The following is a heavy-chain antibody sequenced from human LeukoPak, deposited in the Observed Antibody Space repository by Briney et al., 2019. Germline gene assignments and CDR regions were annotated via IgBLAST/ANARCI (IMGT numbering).Heavy chain of an antibody. CDR1: GFTFSSYW. D-gene: IGHD2-15*01. CDR3: ARGGDIVVVVAAETEYYFDY. Sequence: GGSLRLSCAASGFTFSSYWMSWVRQAPGKGLEWVANIKQDGREKYYVDSVKGRFTISRDNAKNSLYLQMNSLRAEDTAVYYCARGGDIVVVVAAETEYYFDYWGQGTLVTVSS. V-gene: IGHV3-7*03. CDR2: IKQDGREK. J-gene: IGHJ4*02.